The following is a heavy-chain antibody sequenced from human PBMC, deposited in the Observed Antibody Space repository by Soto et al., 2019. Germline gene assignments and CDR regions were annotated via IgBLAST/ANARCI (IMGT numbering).Heavy chain of an antibody. CDR2: IIPIFGTA. D-gene: IGHD3-9*01. CDR3: ARALAYYDILTGYLASNWFDP. Sequence: QVQLVQSGAEVKKPGSSVKVSCKASGGTFSSYAISWVRQAPGQGLEWMGGIIPIFGTANYAQKFQGRVTITADESTSAAYMELSSLRSEDTAVYYCARALAYYDILTGYLASNWFDPWGQGTLVTVSS. V-gene: IGHV1-69*01. J-gene: IGHJ5*02. CDR1: GGTFSSYA.